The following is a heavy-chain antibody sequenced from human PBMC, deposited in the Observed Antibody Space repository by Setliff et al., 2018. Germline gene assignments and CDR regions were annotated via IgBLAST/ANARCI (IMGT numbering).Heavy chain of an antibody. V-gene: IGHV4-39*07. J-gene: IGHJ4*02. CDR2: IYYSGTT. CDR3: AKDQKLYYYHRAKNL. Sequence: SETLSLTCTVSGGSISSSSYYWGWIRQPPGKGLEWIGSIYYSGTTQYNPSLKSRVTISVDKSKNQFSLKLSSVTAANTALYYCAKDQKLYYYHRAKNLWGQGTLVTVSS. D-gene: IGHD2-2*01. CDR1: GGSISSSSYY.